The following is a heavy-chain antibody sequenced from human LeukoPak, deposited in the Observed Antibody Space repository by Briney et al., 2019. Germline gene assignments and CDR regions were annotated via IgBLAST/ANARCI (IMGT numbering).Heavy chain of an antibody. Sequence: GGSLRLSCAASGFTFSSYWMSWVRQAPGKGLEWVANIKQDGSEKYYVDSVKGRFTISRDDAKNSLYLQMNSLRAEDTAVYYCASVLLRRYYFDYWGQGTLVTVSS. CDR3: ASVLLRRYYFDY. CDR1: GFTFSSYW. D-gene: IGHD2-15*01. J-gene: IGHJ4*02. CDR2: IKQDGSEK. V-gene: IGHV3-7*03.